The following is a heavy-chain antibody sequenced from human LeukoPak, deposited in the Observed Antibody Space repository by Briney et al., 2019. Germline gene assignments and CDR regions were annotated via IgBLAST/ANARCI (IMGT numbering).Heavy chain of an antibody. D-gene: IGHD4-11*01. CDR2: INHSGST. Sequence: SETLSLTCAVYGGSFSGYYWSWIRQPPGKGLEWIGEINHSGSTNYNPSLKSRVTISVDTSKNQFSLKLSSVTAADTAVYYCASYSVRWPNPDYWGQGTLVTVSS. V-gene: IGHV4-34*01. CDR1: GGSFSGYY. CDR3: ASYSVRWPNPDY. J-gene: IGHJ4*02.